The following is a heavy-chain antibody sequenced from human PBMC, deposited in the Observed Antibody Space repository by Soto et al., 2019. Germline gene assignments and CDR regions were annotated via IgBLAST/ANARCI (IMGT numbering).Heavy chain of an antibody. CDR3: AKRQNMVRGVIHYGLDV. CDR2: ISGSGGSA. J-gene: IGHJ6*02. Sequence: RGSLRLSCAASGFTFSSYAMSWVRQAPGKGLEWVSAISGSGGSAYYADSVKGRFTISRDYSKNTLYLQMNSLRVEDTAVYYCAKRQNMVRGVIHYGLDVWGQGTTVTVSS. V-gene: IGHV3-23*01. CDR1: GFTFSSYA. D-gene: IGHD3-10*01.